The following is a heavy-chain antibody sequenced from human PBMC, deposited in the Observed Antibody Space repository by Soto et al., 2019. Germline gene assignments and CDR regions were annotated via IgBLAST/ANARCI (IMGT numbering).Heavy chain of an antibody. D-gene: IGHD3-22*01. CDR1: GGSISSGDYY. CDR2: IYYSGST. V-gene: IGHV4-30-4*01. J-gene: IGHJ4*02. CDR3: ARDQSLYYYDSSGFDY. Sequence: SETLSLTCTVSGGSISSGDYYWSWIRQPPGKGLEWIGYIYYSGSTYYNPSLKSRVTISVDTSKNQFSLKLSSVTAADTAVYYCARDQSLYYYDSSGFDYWGQGTLVTVSS.